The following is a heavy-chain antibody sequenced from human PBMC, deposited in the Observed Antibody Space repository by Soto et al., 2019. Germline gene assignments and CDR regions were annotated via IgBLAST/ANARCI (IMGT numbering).Heavy chain of an antibody. D-gene: IGHD2-2*01. CDR3: AKGDGMSTSCYHEYYFDS. V-gene: IGHV3-30*18. CDR1: GYTFSSYG. CDR2: ISYDGSNK. Sequence: PGWSLRRFCSASGYTFSSYGMHWVRQAPGKGLEWVAVISYDGSNKYYADSVKGRFTISRDNSKNTLYLQMNSLRAEDTAVYYCAKGDGMSTSCYHEYYFDSWGQGTLVPVAS. J-gene: IGHJ4*02.